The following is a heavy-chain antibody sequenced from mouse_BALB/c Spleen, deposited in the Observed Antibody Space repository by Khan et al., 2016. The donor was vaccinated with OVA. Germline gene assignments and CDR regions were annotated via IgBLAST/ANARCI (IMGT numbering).Heavy chain of an antibody. CDR1: GFSLTSYG. CDR2: IWSDGIT. J-gene: IGHJ1*01. V-gene: IGHV2-6-2*01. CDR3: ARHRFGYFDV. Sequence: QVQLKESGPDLVAPSQSLSITCTVSGFSLTSYGVHWVRQPPGKGLEWLVVIWSDGITTYNSALKSRLSISKDNSKSQVFLQMNSLQTADTAMYYCARHRFGYFDVWGAGTTVTVSS.